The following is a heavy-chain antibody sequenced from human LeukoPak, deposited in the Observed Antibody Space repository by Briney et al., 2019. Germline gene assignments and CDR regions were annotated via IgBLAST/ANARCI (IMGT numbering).Heavy chain of an antibody. CDR3: AELGITMIGGV. D-gene: IGHD3-10*02. Sequence: GGSLRLSCAASGFTFSDYYMSWLRQAPGKGLEWVSYISSSGSTIYYADSVKGRFTISRDNSKNTLYLQMNSLRAEDTAVYYCAELGITMIGGVWGKGTTVTISS. J-gene: IGHJ6*04. CDR2: ISSSGSTI. V-gene: IGHV3-11*01. CDR1: GFTFSDYY.